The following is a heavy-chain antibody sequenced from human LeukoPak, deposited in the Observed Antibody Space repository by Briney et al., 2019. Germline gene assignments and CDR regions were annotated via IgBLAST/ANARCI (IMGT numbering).Heavy chain of an antibody. CDR2: ISGTGRTI. CDR1: GFTFSDRH. J-gene: IGHJ3*02. V-gene: IGHV3-11*01. Sequence: PGGSLRLSCSASGFTFSDRHMSWIRQAPGKGLEWVSHISGTGRTIHYADSVKGRFTISRDNSKNTLYLQMNSLRAEDTAVYYCARDNRHDAFDIWGQGTMVTVSS. CDR3: ARDNRHDAFDI.